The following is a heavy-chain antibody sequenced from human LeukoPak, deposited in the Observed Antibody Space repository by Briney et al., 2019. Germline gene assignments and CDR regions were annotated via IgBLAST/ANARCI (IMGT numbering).Heavy chain of an antibody. CDR1: GYTFTGYY. J-gene: IGHJ6*03. CDR2: INPNSGGT. D-gene: IGHD3-10*01. V-gene: IGHV1-2*02. CDR3: ARGDLWFREPNTRGGAMDV. Sequence: ASVKVSCKASGYTFTGYYMHWVRQAPGQGLEWMGWINPNSGGTNYAQKFQGRVTMTRDTSISTAYMELSRLRSDDTAVYYCARGDLWFREPNTRGGAMDVWGKGTTVTVSS.